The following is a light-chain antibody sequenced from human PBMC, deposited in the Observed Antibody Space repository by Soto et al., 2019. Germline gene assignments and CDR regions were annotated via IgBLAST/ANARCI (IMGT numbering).Light chain of an antibody. CDR2: AAS. V-gene: IGKV1-27*01. CDR1: QGINDY. J-gene: IGKJ1*01. CDR3: QKYNSGPRT. Sequence: DIRMTQSPSSLSASVGDRVTITCRASQGINDYLAWYQQRSGKVPKLLIYAASTLQSGVPSRFSGSGSVTDSTLTISSLQPEDVATYYCQKYNSGPRTFGQGTKVEIK.